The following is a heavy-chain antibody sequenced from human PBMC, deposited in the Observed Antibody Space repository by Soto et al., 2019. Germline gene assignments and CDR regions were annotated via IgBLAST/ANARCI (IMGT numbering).Heavy chain of an antibody. Sequence: EVQLVESGGGLVHPGGSLRLSCAASGFMFSIYEMNWVRQAPGKGLQWISYISSSGSTTSYADSVKGRFIVSRDNAKSSLFLQVNSLRPEDTAVYYCARQGGYSREGECDHWGQGTLVTVSS. CDR3: ARQGGYSREGECDH. J-gene: IGHJ4*02. CDR1: GFMFSIYE. V-gene: IGHV3-48*03. CDR2: ISSSGSTT. D-gene: IGHD5-18*01.